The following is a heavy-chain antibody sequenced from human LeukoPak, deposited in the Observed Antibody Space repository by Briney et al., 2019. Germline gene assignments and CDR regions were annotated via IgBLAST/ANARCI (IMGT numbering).Heavy chain of an antibody. J-gene: IGHJ6*03. CDR2: ISSSGSTI. CDR3: ARNQGSGRFYNVYHYYYMDV. Sequence: PGGSLRLSCAASGFTFSDYYMSWIRQAPGKGLEWVSYISSSGSTIYYADSVKGRFTISRDNAKNSLYLQMNSLRAEDTAVYYCARNQGSGRFYNVYHYYYMDVWGKGTTVTISS. D-gene: IGHD3-10*01. V-gene: IGHV3-11*01. CDR1: GFTFSDYY.